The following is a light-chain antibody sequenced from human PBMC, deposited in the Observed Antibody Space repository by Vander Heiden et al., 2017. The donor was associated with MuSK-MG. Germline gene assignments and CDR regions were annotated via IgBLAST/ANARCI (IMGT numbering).Light chain of an antibody. V-gene: IGKV3-11*01. CDR2: DVS. CDR3: QQRYSWPLT. CDR1: QSVKTY. Sequence: EIVLTQSPATLSLSPGEGATLSCRASQSVKTYLAWYQQKPGQAPRLLISDVSNRATGIPARFSGSGSGTDFTLTISSLEPEDFADYYCQQRYSWPLTFGGGTKVXIK. J-gene: IGKJ4*01.